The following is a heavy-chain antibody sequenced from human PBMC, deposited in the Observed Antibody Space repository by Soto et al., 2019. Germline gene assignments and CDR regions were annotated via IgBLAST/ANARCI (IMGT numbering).Heavy chain of an antibody. V-gene: IGHV1-69*01. D-gene: IGHD2-2*02. CDR2: IIPIFGTA. Sequence: QVQLVQSGAEVKKPGSSVKVSCKASGGTFSSYAISWVRQAPGQGLEWMGGIIPIFGTANYAQKFQGRVTITADESTSTAYMKLSSLRSEDTAVYYCARAGYCSSTSCYTTRYYSYGMDVWGQGTTVTVSS. CDR1: GGTFSSYA. J-gene: IGHJ6*02. CDR3: ARAGYCSSTSCYTTRYYSYGMDV.